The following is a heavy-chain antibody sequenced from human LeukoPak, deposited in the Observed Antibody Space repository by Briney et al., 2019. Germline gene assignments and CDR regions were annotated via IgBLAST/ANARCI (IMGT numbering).Heavy chain of an antibody. CDR2: INPNSGGT. CDR3: ARDGGRGVYYMDV. Sequence: ASVKVSCKASGYTFTSYYMHWVRQAPGQGLEWMGWINPNSGGTNYAQKFQGRVTMTRDTSISTAYMELSRLRSDDTAVYYCARDGGRGVYYMDVWGKGTTVTVSS. V-gene: IGHV1-2*02. CDR1: GYTFTSYY. D-gene: IGHD1-26*01. J-gene: IGHJ6*03.